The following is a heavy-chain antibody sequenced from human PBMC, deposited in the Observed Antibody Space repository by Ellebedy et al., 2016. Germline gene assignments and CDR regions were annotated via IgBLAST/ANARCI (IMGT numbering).Heavy chain of an antibody. D-gene: IGHD6-19*01. J-gene: IGHJ3*02. V-gene: IGHV3-11*01. CDR1: GFTFSDYY. Sequence: GGSLRLSCAASGFTFSDYYMSWIRQAPGKGLEWVSHISSSGSTRSYTDSVKGRFTISRDNAKKSLSLQMNSLRAEDTAVYYCASSSGWFEGAFDIWGQGTMVTVSS. CDR3: ASSSGWFEGAFDI. CDR2: ISSSGSTR.